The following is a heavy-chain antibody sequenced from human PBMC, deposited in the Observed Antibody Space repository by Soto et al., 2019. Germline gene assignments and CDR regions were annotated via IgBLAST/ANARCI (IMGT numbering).Heavy chain of an antibody. D-gene: IGHD3-22*01. CDR3: ARILFYDSSGYYEGGMDV. J-gene: IGHJ6*02. CDR2: IWYDGSNK. Sequence: GESLKISCAASGFTFSSYGMHWVRQAPGKGLEWVAVIWYDGSNKYYADSVKGRFTISRDNSKNTLYLQMNSLRAEDTAVYYCARILFYDSSGYYEGGMDVWGQGTTVTVSS. V-gene: IGHV3-33*01. CDR1: GFTFSSYG.